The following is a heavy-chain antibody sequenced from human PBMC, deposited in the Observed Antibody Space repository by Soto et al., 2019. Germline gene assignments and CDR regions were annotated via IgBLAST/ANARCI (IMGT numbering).Heavy chain of an antibody. V-gene: IGHV3-30*03. D-gene: IGHD5-12*01. CDR1: GFTFSSYG. CDR3: AGPTMASQFDY. CDR2: ISYDGTNK. Sequence: QVQLVESGGGVVQPGRSLRLSCAASGFTFSSYGMHWVRQAPGKGLEWVAFISYDGTNKYYTDSVKGRFTISRDNSRNALYLQMNSLRAEDTAVYYCAGPTMASQFDYWGPGTLVTVSS. J-gene: IGHJ4*02.